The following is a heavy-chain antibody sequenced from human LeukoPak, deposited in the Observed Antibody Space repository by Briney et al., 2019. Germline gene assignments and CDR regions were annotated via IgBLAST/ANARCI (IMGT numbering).Heavy chain of an antibody. Sequence: GGSLRLSCAASGFTFSDYYVSWIRQAPGKGLEWVSYISSSGSTIYYADSVKGRFTISRDNAKNSLYLQMNSLRAEDTAVYYCARERIAAAVYFDYWGQGTLVTVSS. D-gene: IGHD6-13*01. J-gene: IGHJ4*02. CDR2: ISSSGSTI. V-gene: IGHV3-11*04. CDR3: ARERIAAAVYFDY. CDR1: GFTFSDYY.